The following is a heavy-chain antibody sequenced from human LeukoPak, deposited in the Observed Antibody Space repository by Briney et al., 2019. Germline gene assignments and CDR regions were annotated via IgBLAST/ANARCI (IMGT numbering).Heavy chain of an antibody. J-gene: IGHJ5*02. CDR2: IYPGDSDT. Sequence: GESLKISCKGSGYSFTSYWIGWVRQMPGKGLGWMGIIYPGDSDTRYSPSFQGQVTISADKSISTAYLQWSSLKASDTAMYYCARHALSSSWYRTVNWFDPWGQGTLVTVSS. V-gene: IGHV5-51*01. CDR3: ARHALSSSWYRTVNWFDP. D-gene: IGHD6-13*01. CDR1: GYSFTSYW.